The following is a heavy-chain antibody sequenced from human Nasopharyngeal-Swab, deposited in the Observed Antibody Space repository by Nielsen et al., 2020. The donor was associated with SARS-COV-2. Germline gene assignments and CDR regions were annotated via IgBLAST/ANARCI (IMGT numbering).Heavy chain of an antibody. V-gene: IGHV1-18*01. CDR1: GCTFTSYG. J-gene: IGHJ4*02. CDR3: ATEWSYYDSSGYYGY. D-gene: IGHD3-22*01. CDR2: NSAYNGNT. Sequence: ASVQVPCKASGCTFTSYGISWLRQAPAHGLEWMGWNSAYNGNTNYAQKLQGRVTMTTDTSTSTAYMELRSLRSEDTAVYYCATEWSYYDSSGYYGYWGQGTLVTVSS.